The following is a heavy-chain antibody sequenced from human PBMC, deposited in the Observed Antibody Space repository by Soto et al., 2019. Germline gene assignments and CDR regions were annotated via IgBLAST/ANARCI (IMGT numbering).Heavy chain of an antibody. D-gene: IGHD3-22*01. CDR3: ARAAQDYYDSSGYVDY. Sequence: QVPLVQSGAEVKKPGASVKVSCKASGYTFTSYDINWVRQATGQGLEWMGWMNPNSGNTGYAQKFQGRVTMTRNTSISTAYMELCSLRSEDTAVYYCARAAQDYYDSSGYVDYWGQGTLVTVSS. CDR1: GYTFTSYD. V-gene: IGHV1-8*01. CDR2: MNPNSGNT. J-gene: IGHJ4*02.